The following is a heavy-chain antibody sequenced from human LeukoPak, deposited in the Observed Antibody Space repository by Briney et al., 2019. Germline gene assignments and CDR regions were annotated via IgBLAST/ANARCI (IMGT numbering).Heavy chain of an antibody. J-gene: IGHJ4*02. CDR3: AREVGYTYGSQH. D-gene: IGHD5-18*01. Sequence: PSETLSLTCTVSGYSIISGYYWGWIRQPPGKGLEWIGSVHHSGSTYYNPSLKSPITISVDTSKNQFSLTLNSVTAADTAVYYCAREVGYTYGSQHWGQGSLVTVSS. CDR1: GYSIISGYY. CDR2: VHHSGST. V-gene: IGHV4-38-2*02.